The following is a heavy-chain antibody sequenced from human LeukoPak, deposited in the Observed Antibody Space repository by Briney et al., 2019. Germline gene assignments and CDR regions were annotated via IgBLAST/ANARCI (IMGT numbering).Heavy chain of an antibody. CDR1: GYSFTTYW. V-gene: IGHV5-51*01. CDR2: IYPGDSDT. CDR3: ARRQGCSSTSCPPDY. D-gene: IGHD2-2*01. J-gene: IGHJ4*02. Sequence: GESPKISCRGSGYSFTTYWIGWVRQIPGKGLEWMGIIYPGDSDTRYTPSFQGQVTMSADKSINTAYLQWSSLKASDTAMYYCARRQGCSSTSCPPDYWGQGTLVTASS.